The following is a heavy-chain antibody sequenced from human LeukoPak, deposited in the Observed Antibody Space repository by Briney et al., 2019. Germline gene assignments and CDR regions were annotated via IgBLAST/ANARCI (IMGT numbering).Heavy chain of an antibody. V-gene: IGHV4-39*07. CDR1: GGSISSSSYY. CDR3: ARDPDYYDSYYFDY. CDR2: IYHSGST. Sequence: PSETLTPTCTESGGSISSSSYYWGWIRQPPGKGLEWIGSIYHSGSTYYNPSLKSRVTISVDTSKNQFSLKLSSVTAADTAVYYCARDPDYYDSYYFDYWGQGTLVTVSS. D-gene: IGHD3-22*01. J-gene: IGHJ4*02.